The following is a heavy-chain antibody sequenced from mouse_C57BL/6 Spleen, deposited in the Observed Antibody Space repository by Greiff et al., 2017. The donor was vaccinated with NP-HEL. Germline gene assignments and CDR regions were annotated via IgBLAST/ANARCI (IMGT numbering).Heavy chain of an antibody. CDR2: IYPGDGDT. Sequence: QVQLQQSGPELVKPGASVKISCKASGYAFSSSWMNWVKQRPGKGLEWIGRIYPGDGDTNYNGKFKGKATLTADKSSSTAYMQLSSLTSEDSAVYFCARRDYYGSSYEYYAMDYWGQGTSVTVSS. J-gene: IGHJ4*01. CDR3: ARRDYYGSSYEYYAMDY. CDR1: GYAFSSSW. V-gene: IGHV1-82*01. D-gene: IGHD1-1*01.